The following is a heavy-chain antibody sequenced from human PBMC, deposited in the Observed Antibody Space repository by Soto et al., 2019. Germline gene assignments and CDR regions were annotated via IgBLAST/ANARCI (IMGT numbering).Heavy chain of an antibody. CDR3: STTVITAPLVAY. D-gene: IGHD3-16*01. CDR1: GFTFSGHY. Sequence: EVQLVESGGGLVQPGGSLRLSCEVSGFTFSGHYMDWVRQAPGKGLEWLGRLRNKPNGHTTAYSASVKGRFTISRDDSKNLVYLQMNNMKSEDTAVYYCSTTVITAPLVAYWGQVTLVTVSS. CDR2: LRNKPNGHTT. V-gene: IGHV3-72*01. J-gene: IGHJ4*02.